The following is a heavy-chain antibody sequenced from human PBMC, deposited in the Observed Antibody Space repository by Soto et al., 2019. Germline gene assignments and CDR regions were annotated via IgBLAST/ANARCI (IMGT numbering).Heavy chain of an antibody. CDR2: VKDGGST. D-gene: IGHD5-12*01. CDR3: ARGQEGIVATH. CDR1: GGSLTGYY. V-gene: IGHV4-34*01. Sequence: QVQLQQWGAGLLKPSETLSLTCTVNGGSLTGYYWSWIRQPPGKGLEWIGEVKDGGSTNYSPSLRGRVSTSAATAKNHFSLRLNAVAAADTAVYFCARGQEGIVATHWDQGALVTVSS. J-gene: IGHJ4*02.